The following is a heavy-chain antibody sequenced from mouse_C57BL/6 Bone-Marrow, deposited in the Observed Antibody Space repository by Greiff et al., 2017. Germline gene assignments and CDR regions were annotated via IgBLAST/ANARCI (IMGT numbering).Heavy chain of an antibody. CDR2: ISSGGSYT. Sequence: EVQGVESGGDLVKPGGSLKLSCAASGFTFSSYGMSWVRQTPDKRLEWVATISSGGSYTYYPDSVKGRFTISRDNAKNTLYLQMSSLKSEDTAMYYCARQGRTGFAYWGQGTLVTVSA. V-gene: IGHV5-6*01. CDR1: GFTFSSYG. CDR3: ARQGRTGFAY. J-gene: IGHJ3*01.